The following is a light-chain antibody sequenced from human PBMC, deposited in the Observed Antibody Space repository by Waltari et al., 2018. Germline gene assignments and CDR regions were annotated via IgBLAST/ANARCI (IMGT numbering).Light chain of an antibody. J-gene: IGLJ1*01. Sequence: SYELTQAPSVSVSPGQTARITCSGETLANQDACWYQQRPGQAPVLIVYRDRERHSGLPGRVSGSRSGTTATLTINGVQAEDEADYYCQSTGTTTSVVFGSGTTVSVL. V-gene: IGLV3-25*03. CDR1: TLANQD. CDR2: RDR. CDR3: QSTGTTTSVV.